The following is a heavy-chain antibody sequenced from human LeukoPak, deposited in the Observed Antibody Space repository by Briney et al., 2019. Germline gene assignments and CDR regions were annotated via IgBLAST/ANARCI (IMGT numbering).Heavy chain of an antibody. CDR2: IRYDGSNK. D-gene: IGHD6-13*01. V-gene: IGHV3-30*02. Sequence: GGSLRLSCAASGFTFSSYGMHWVRQAPGKGLEWVAFIRYDGSNKYYADSVKGRFTISRDNSKNTLYLQMNSLRAEGTAVYCWANDQSRYSFSGTAFDIWGQGTMGSVSS. CDR1: GFTFSSYG. CDR3: ANDQSRYSFSGTAFDI. J-gene: IGHJ3*02.